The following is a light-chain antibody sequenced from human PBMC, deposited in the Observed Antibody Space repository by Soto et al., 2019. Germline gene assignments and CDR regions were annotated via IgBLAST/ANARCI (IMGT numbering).Light chain of an antibody. CDR2: SNN. Sequence: QSVLTQPPSASGTPGQRVTISCSGSGSNIGSNTVNWYQQLPGTAPKLLIYSNNQRPSGVPDRFSGSKSGTSASLAISGLQSEDEADYYCAAWDDSLNVLYVFGTGTKVTVL. CDR3: AAWDDSLNVLYV. J-gene: IGLJ1*01. CDR1: GSNIGSNT. V-gene: IGLV1-44*01.